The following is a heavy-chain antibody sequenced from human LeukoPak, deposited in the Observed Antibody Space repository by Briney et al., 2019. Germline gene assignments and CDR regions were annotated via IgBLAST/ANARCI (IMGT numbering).Heavy chain of an antibody. D-gene: IGHD1-14*01. V-gene: IGHV1-2*02. CDR1: GYTFTGYY. CDR3: ASVSAGNRNDALDI. J-gene: IGHJ3*02. Sequence: GASVKVSCKASGYTFTGYYMDWVRQAPGQGLEWMGWINPNSGGTNYAQKFQGRVTMTRDTSISTAYMELSSLRSEDTAVYYCASVSAGNRNDALDIWGQGTMVTVSS. CDR2: INPNSGGT.